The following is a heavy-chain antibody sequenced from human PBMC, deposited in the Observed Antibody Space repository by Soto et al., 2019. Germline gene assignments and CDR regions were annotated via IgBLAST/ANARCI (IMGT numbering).Heavy chain of an antibody. Sequence: SETLSLTCTVSGGSVSSGGFYWSWIRQHPGKGLEWLGHIYYSGSTYCNPSLKSRLSMSLDTSNNHFSLKLSSVTAADTAVYYCARDHNRRGYFDYWGQGTLVTVSS. CDR1: GGSVSSGGFY. CDR3: ARDHNRRGYFDY. CDR2: IYYSGST. J-gene: IGHJ4*02. V-gene: IGHV4-31*03.